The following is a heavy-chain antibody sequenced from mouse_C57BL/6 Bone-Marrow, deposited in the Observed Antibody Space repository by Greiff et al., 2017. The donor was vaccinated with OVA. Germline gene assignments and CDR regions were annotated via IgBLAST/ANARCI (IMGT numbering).Heavy chain of an antibody. CDR2: ISDGGSYT. V-gene: IGHV5-4*01. D-gene: IGHD2-3*01. CDR1: GFTFSSYA. Sequence: EVQGVESGGGLVKPGGSLKLSCAASGFTFSSYAMSWVRQTPEKRLEWVATISDGGSYTYYPDNVKGRFTISRDNAKNNLYLQMSHLKSEDTAMYYCARENGYYSSYYAMDYWGQGTSVTVSS. J-gene: IGHJ4*01. CDR3: ARENGYYSSYYAMDY.